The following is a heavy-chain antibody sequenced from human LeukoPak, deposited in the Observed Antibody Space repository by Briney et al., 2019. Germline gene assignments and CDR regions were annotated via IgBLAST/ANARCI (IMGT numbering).Heavy chain of an antibody. CDR3: ARDSSGYYYHY. V-gene: IGHV4-61*02. J-gene: IGHJ4*02. CDR2: IYTSGST. D-gene: IGHD3-22*01. Sequence: PSETLSLTRTVSGGSISSGSYYWSWIRQPAGKGLEWIGRIYTSGSTNYNPSLKSRVTISVDTSKNQFSLKLSSVTAADTAVYYCARDSSGYYYHYWGQGTLVTVSS. CDR1: GGSISSGSYY.